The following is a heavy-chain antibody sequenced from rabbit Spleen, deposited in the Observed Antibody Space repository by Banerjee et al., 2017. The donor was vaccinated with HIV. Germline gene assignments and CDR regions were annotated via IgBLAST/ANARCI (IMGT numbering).Heavy chain of an antibody. D-gene: IGHD1-1*01. J-gene: IGHJ4*01. CDR1: GFSFSGGYW. CDR2: MLTGGSSSI. Sequence: QSLEESGGDLVKPGASLTLTCAASGFSFSGGYWICWVRPAPGKGLEWIACMLTGGSSSIYYASWAKGRFTISKTSSTTVTLQMTSLTAADTARYFCARDLTSAIGWNFNLWGPGTLVTVS. CDR3: ARDLTSAIGWNFNL. V-gene: IGHV1S40*01.